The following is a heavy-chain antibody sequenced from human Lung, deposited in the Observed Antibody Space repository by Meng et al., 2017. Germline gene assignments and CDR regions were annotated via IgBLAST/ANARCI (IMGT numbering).Heavy chain of an antibody. V-gene: IGHV4-34*01. CDR2: INHSGST. CDR3: ARGPTTMAHDFDY. J-gene: IGHJ4*02. Sequence: QGQRQHWGAGLLKPSEPLPLTCVVSGGSFSDYYWSWIRQPPGKGLEWIGEINHSGSTNYNPSLESRATISVDTSQNNLSLKLSSVTAADSAVYYCARGPTTMAHDFDYWGQGTLVTVSS. CDR1: GGSFSDYY. D-gene: IGHD4-11*01.